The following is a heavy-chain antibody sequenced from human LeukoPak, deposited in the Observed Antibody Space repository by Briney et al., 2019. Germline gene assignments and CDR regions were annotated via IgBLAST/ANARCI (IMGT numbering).Heavy chain of an antibody. D-gene: IGHD3-22*01. Sequence: PSETLSLTCTVSGGSLSSYYWSWIRQPPGKGLEWIGFIFYGGTTNYNPSLKSRVTISVDTSKNQFSLKLSSVTAADTAVYYCARGGWNKFDYWGQGTLVTVSS. CDR1: GGSLSSYY. V-gene: IGHV4-59*01. J-gene: IGHJ4*02. CDR3: ARGGWNKFDY. CDR2: IFYGGTT.